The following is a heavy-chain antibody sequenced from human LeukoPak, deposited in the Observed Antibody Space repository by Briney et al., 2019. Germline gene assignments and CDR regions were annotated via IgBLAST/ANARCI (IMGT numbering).Heavy chain of an antibody. V-gene: IGHV4-4*07. D-gene: IGHD1-26*01. CDR3: ARDSGKGDTAHMDV. J-gene: IGHJ6*03. Sequence: SETLSLTCTDPGGSISNYYWSWIRQPAGKGLEWIGHVYTSGSTNYNPSLKSRVTMSVDTSKNQFSLRLSSVTAADTAVYYCARDSGKGDTAHMDVWGKGTTVTVSS. CDR1: GGSISNYY. CDR2: VYTSGST.